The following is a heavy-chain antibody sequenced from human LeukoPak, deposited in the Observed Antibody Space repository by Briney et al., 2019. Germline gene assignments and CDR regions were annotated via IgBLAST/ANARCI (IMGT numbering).Heavy chain of an antibody. J-gene: IGHJ5*02. V-gene: IGHV4-34*01. CDR3: ARGLQRWLQLLSWFDP. D-gene: IGHD5-24*01. Sequence: PSETLSLTCAVYGGSFSGDYWSWIRQPPGKGLEWIGEINHSGSTNYNPSLKSRVTISVDTSKNQFSLKLSSVTAADTAVYYCARGLQRWLQLLSWFDPWGQGTLVTVSS. CDR2: INHSGST. CDR1: GGSFSGDY.